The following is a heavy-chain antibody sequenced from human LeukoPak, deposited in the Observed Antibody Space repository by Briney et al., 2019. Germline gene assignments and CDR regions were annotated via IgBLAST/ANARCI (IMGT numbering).Heavy chain of an antibody. Sequence: GGSLRLSCATSGFIFSDYYMTWIRQAPGKGLEWVSYISSDATFTRYADSVKGRFTISTDNAKNSLCPEMNSLRADDTAVYYCARETRSGSKTFEFWGQGTLVTVSS. CDR1: GFIFSDYY. CDR3: ARETRSGSKTFEF. V-gene: IGHV3-11*05. D-gene: IGHD3-3*01. J-gene: IGHJ4*02. CDR2: ISSDATFT.